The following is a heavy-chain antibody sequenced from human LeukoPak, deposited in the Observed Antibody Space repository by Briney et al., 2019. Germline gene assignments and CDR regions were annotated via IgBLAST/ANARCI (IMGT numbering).Heavy chain of an antibody. V-gene: IGHV3-15*01. Sequence: GGSLRLSCAASGFTFSTAWMSWVRQAPGKGLEWVGRIKSKTHGGTTDYAAPVKGRFTISRDDSKNTLYLQMNSLKAEVTAVYYCTTGERPGYWGQGTLVTVSS. D-gene: IGHD3-16*01. CDR2: IKSKTHGGTT. CDR1: GFTFSTAW. CDR3: TTGERPGY. J-gene: IGHJ4*02.